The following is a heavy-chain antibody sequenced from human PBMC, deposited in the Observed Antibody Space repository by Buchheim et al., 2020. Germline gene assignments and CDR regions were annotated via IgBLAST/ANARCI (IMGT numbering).Heavy chain of an antibody. V-gene: IGHV4-34*01. CDR2: INHSGST. Sequence: QVQLQQWGAGLLKPSETLSLTCAVYGGSFSGYYWSWIRQPPGKGLEWIGEINHSGSTNYHPSLRSRGTMSVDTSKNQFSLTLHSVTAADTAIYYCARASTAGTNPKLDYWGQGTL. CDR3: ARASTAGTNPKLDY. D-gene: IGHD4-17*01. J-gene: IGHJ4*02. CDR1: GGSFSGYY.